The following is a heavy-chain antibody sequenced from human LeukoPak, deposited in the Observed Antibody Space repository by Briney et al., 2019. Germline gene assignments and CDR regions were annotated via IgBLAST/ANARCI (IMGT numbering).Heavy chain of an antibody. CDR3: ARIAPPQITMVRGVIAEFDY. CDR1: GYTFTGYY. J-gene: IGHJ4*02. V-gene: IGHV1-2*02. CDR2: INPNSGGT. Sequence: ASAKVSCKASGYTFTGYYMHWVRQAPGQGLEWMGWINPNSGGTNYAQKFQGRVTMTRDTSISTAYMELSRLRSDDTAVYYRARIAPPQITMVRGVIAEFDYWGQGTLVTVSS. D-gene: IGHD3-10*01.